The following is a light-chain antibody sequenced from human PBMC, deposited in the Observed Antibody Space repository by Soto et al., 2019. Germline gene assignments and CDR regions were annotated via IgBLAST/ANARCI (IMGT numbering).Light chain of an antibody. CDR3: HQANTFPPT. CDR2: AAS. J-gene: IGKJ4*01. CDR1: QTIGSW. Sequence: DIQMTQSPSSVSASVGDRVTITCRASQTIGSWLAWYQQKPGKAPNLLIYAASTLQSGVPSRFSGSGSATDFALTISSLQPEDFASYYCHQANTFPPTFAGGTKVEFK. V-gene: IGKV1-12*01.